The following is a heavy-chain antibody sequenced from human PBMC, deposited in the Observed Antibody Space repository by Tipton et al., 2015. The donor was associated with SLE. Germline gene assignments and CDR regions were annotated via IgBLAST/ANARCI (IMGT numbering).Heavy chain of an antibody. CDR1: GGSISSSDYY. V-gene: IGHV4-31*03. Sequence: TLSLTCSVSGGSISSSDYYWSWIRQYPGKGLEWIGYIYYSGTTYYNPSLQSRVTISVDTSQNQFSLKLNSVTAADTAVYFCARRKTMTVYWYFDLWGRGTLVTVSS. CDR2: IYYSGTT. D-gene: IGHD1-14*01. CDR3: ARRKTMTVYWYFDL. J-gene: IGHJ2*01.